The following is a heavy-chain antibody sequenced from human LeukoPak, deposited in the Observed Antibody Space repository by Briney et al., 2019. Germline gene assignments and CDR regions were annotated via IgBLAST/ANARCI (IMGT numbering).Heavy chain of an antibody. CDR1: GFTFSSYA. Sequence: PGRSLRLSCAASGFTFSSYAMHWVRQAPGKGLEWVAVISYDGSNKYYADSVKGRFTISRDNSKNTLYLQMNSLRAEDTAVYYCARWVETYYDFWSGSRSGAFDIWGQGTMVTVSS. J-gene: IGHJ3*02. V-gene: IGHV3-30-3*01. CDR3: ARWVETYYDFWSGSRSGAFDI. CDR2: ISYDGSNK. D-gene: IGHD3-3*01.